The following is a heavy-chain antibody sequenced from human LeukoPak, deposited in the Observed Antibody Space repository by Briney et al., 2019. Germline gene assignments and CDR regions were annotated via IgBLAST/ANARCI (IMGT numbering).Heavy chain of an antibody. J-gene: IGHJ4*02. CDR3: ARGMGSGTNRRFDF. CDR1: GYTFTGYY. D-gene: IGHD3-10*01. Sequence: ASVKVSCKASGYTFTGYYMHWVRQAPGQGLEWMGWINPNSGGTNYAQKFQGRVTMTRDTSISTVYMELNNLISDDTAVYFCARGMGSGTNRRFDFWGQGTLVIVSS. V-gene: IGHV1-2*02. CDR2: INPNSGGT.